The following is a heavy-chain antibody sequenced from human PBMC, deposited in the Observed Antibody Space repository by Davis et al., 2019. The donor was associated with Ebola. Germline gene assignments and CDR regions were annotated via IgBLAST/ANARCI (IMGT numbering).Heavy chain of an antibody. D-gene: IGHD3-10*01. CDR1: GYTFTSYA. J-gene: IGHJ6*02. Sequence: ASVKVSCKASGYTFTSYAMHWVRQAPGQRLEWMGWINAGNGNTKYSQKFQGRVTITRDTSASTAYMELSSLRSEDTAAYYCAREYVVQGVISYGMDVWGQGTTVTVSS. CDR3: AREYVVQGVISYGMDV. CDR2: INAGNGNT. V-gene: IGHV1-3*01.